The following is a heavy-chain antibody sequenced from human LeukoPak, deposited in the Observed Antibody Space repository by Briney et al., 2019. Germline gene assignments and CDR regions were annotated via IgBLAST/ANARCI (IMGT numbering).Heavy chain of an antibody. D-gene: IGHD2-2*01. J-gene: IGHJ4*02. CDR1: GFTFGNYG. CDR3: ARGDLHCTSTSCYLF. CDR2: ISSSSSYI. Sequence: GGSLRLSCAASGFTFGNYGMNWVRQAPGKGLEWVSSISSSSSYIYYADSVRGRFTISRDNAKNSLYPQMNSLRAEDTAVYYCARGDLHCTSTSCYLFWGQGALVTVSS. V-gene: IGHV3-21*01.